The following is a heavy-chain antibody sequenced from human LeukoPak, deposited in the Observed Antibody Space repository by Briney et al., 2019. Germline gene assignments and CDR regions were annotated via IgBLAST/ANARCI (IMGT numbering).Heavy chain of an antibody. CDR1: GYTLTELS. Sequence: ASVKVSCKVSGYTLTELSMHWVRQAPGKGLEWMGGIIPIFGTANYAQKFQGRVTITADKSTSTAYMELSSLRSEDTAVYYCAREPPTTVTLDYWGQGTLVTVSS. CDR3: AREPPTTVTLDY. CDR2: IIPIFGTA. J-gene: IGHJ4*02. V-gene: IGHV1-69*06. D-gene: IGHD4-17*01.